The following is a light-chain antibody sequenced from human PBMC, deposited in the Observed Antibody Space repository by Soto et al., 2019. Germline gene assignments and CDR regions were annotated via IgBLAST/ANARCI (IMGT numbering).Light chain of an antibody. CDR1: QSVSSY. CDR3: QQRSNWPLGT. CDR2: DAS. V-gene: IGKV3-11*01. Sequence: EIVLTQSPATLSLSPGERATLSCRASQSVSSYLAWYQQKPGQAPRLLIYDASNRATGIPARFSGSGSGTDFTLTISSQEPEDFAVYYCQQRSNWPLGTFGQGTRLEIK. J-gene: IGKJ5*01.